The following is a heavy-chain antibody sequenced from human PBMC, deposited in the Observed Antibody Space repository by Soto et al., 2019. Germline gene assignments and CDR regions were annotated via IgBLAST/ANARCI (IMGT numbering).Heavy chain of an antibody. CDR3: AIVYTGVTPSNYYYYGMDV. J-gene: IGHJ6*02. Sequence: QVQLVESGGGVVQPGRSLRLSCAASGFTLTTYGIHWVRQVPGKGLEWVAVIWYDGRTKYYGDSVKGRFTISIDDSKNTVFLPMNSMGPDDTCVYHCAIVYTGVTPSNYYYYGMDVWGQGTTVTVSS. CDR2: IWYDGRTK. D-gene: IGHD3-10*01. CDR1: GFTLTTYG. V-gene: IGHV3-33*01.